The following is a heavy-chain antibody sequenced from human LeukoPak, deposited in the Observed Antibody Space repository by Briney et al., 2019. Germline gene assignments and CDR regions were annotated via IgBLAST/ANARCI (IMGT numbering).Heavy chain of an antibody. J-gene: IGHJ6*03. CDR1: GGTFSSYA. D-gene: IGHD6-6*01. V-gene: IGHV1-69*04. CDR2: IIPILGIA. CDR3: ARDMYSSSSMDV. Sequence: ASVKVSCKASGGTFSSYAISWVRQAPGQGLEWMGRIIPILGIANYAQKFQGRVTMTTDTSTSTAYMELRSLRSDDTAVYYCARDMYSSSSMDVWGKGTTVTVSS.